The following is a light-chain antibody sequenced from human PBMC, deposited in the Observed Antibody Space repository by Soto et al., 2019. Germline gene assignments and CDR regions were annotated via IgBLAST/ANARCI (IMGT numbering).Light chain of an antibody. Sequence: EIVLTQSPSTLSVSPGERATLSCRASQSVSSNLAWYQQKPGQAPRLLMFRASIRATGFPARFSGSGSGTDFNITISSLQSEDSAVYYCQQYNNWPRATFGGGTKVDI. CDR3: QQYNNWPRAT. CDR1: QSVSSN. V-gene: IGKV3-15*01. CDR2: RAS. J-gene: IGKJ4*01.